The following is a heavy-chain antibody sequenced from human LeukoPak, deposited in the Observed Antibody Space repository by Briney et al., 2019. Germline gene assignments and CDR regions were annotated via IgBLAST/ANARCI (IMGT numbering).Heavy chain of an antibody. CDR1: GFTFSSYA. CDR2: VSGSGGST. CDR3: AKLGKRYNWNDGDY. D-gene: IGHD1-1*01. V-gene: IGHV3-23*01. J-gene: IGHJ4*02. Sequence: GGSLRLSCAASGFTFSSYAMSWVRQAPGKGLEWVSAVSGSGGSTYYADSVKGRFTISRDNSKNTLYLQMNSLRAEDTAVYYCAKLGKRYNWNDGDYWGQGTLVTVSS.